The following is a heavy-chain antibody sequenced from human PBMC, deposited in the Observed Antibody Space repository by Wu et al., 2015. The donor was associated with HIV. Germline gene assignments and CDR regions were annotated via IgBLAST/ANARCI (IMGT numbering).Heavy chain of an antibody. Sequence: QVQLVQSGAEVKKPGASVKVSCKASGYTFTSYDINWVRQATGQGLEWMGWINPASGSTIYAEKFEGRVIVTRDTSINTAYMELNGLISDDTAIYYCARDATPVTTEFDYWGQGTLGHRLL. CDR2: INPASGST. V-gene: IGHV1-8*01. CDR3: ARDATPVTTEFDY. CDR1: GYTFTSYD. D-gene: IGHD4-17*01. J-gene: IGHJ4*02.